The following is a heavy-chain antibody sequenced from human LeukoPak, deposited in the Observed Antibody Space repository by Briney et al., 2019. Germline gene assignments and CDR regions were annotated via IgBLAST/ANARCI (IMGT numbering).Heavy chain of an antibody. CDR3: ARLSLLWFGELGGYFDY. V-gene: IGHV4-39*01. CDR1: GGSISSSSYC. Sequence: PSETLSLTCTVSGGSISSSSYCWGWIRQPPGKGLEWIGSIYYSGSTYYNPSLKSRVTISVDTSKNQFSLKLSSVTAADTAVYYYARLSLLWFGELGGYFDYWGQGTLVTVSS. CDR2: IYYSGST. D-gene: IGHD3-10*01. J-gene: IGHJ4*02.